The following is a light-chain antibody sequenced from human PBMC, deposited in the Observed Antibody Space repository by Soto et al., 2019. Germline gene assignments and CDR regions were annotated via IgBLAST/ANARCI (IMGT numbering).Light chain of an antibody. J-gene: IGKJ2*01. V-gene: IGKV3-11*01. Sequence: EIVLTQSPATLSLSPGERATLSCRASQSVSSYLAWYQQKPGQAPRLLIYDASNRATGIPARFSGSGSGTDFTLTISRLEPEDVAVYYCQQFGDSPPAFTFGQGTKLEI. CDR1: QSVSSY. CDR2: DAS. CDR3: QQFGDSPPAFT.